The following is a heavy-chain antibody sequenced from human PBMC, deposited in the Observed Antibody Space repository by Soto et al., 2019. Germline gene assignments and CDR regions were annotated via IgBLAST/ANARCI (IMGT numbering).Heavy chain of an antibody. D-gene: IGHD2-21*02. J-gene: IGHJ6*02. CDR2: IYPGDSDT. CDR3: ATGGVVVTANYYYYGMEI. CDR1: GYSFTSYW. V-gene: IGHV5-51*01. Sequence: GESLKISCKGSGYSFTSYWIGWVRQMPGKGLEWMGIIYPGDSDTRYSPSFQGQVTISADKSISTAYLQWSSLKASDTAMYYCATGGVVVTANYYYYGMEIWDQGTTVAVSS.